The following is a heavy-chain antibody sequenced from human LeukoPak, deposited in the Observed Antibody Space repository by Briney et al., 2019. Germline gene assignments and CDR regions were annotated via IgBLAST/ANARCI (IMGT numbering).Heavy chain of an antibody. CDR1: GGSISGSSYY. D-gene: IGHD1-26*01. J-gene: IGHJ4*02. V-gene: IGHV4-39*07. Sequence: SETLSLTCTVSGGSISGSSYYWGWIRQPPGKGLEWIGSIYYSGSTYYNPSLKSRVTISVDTSKNQFSLKLSSVTAADTAVYYCARDQLVEWEPFDYWGQGTLVTVSS. CDR3: ARDQLVEWEPFDY. CDR2: IYYSGST.